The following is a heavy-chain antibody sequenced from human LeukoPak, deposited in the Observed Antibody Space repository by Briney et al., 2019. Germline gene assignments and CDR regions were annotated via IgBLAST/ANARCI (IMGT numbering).Heavy chain of an antibody. V-gene: IGHV4-39*01. CDR2: IYYSGST. CDR3: TRRSGSRSN. Sequence: SETLSLTCTVSGGSISSYYWSWIRQPPGKGLEWIASIYYSGSTNYNPSLKSRVTISVDTSKNQFSLKVSSVTAADTAVYYCTRRSGSRSNWGQGTLVTVSS. D-gene: IGHD1-26*01. J-gene: IGHJ4*02. CDR1: GGSISSYY.